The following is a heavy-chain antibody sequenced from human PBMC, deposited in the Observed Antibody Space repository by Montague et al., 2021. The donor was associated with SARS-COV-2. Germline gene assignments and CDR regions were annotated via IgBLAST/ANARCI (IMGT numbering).Heavy chain of an antibody. CDR3: ARSHYDILTGYYTVFDY. CDR2: IDWXDDK. J-gene: IGHJ4*02. Sequence: PALVKPTQTLTLTCTFSGFSLSTSGMCVSWIRQPPGKAPEWLALIDWXDDKYYSTSLKTRLTISKDTSKNQVVLTMTNMDPVDTATYYCARSHYDILTGYYTVFDYWGQGTLVTVSS. V-gene: IGHV2-70*01. CDR1: GFSLSTSGMC. D-gene: IGHD3-9*01.